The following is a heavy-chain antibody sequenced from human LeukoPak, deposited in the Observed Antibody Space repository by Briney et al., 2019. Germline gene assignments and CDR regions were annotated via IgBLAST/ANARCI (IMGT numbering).Heavy chain of an antibody. CDR3: ARAMPHDNWFDP. D-gene: IGHD2-2*01. V-gene: IGHV3-74*03. J-gene: IGHJ5*02. Sequence: GGSLRLSCAASGFTFTNYWMHWVRQAAGKGLVWVSRINGDGSNTTYADSVKGRFTISRDNAKNTLYLQMNSLRAEDTAVYYCARAMPHDNWFDPWGQGSLVTVPS. CDR1: GFTFTNYW. CDR2: INGDGSNT.